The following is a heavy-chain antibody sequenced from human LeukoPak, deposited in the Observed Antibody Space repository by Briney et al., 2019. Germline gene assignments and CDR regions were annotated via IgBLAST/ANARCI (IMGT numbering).Heavy chain of an antibody. CDR1: GFTFSSYG. CDR3: ARCRDSESYNLLRY. D-gene: IGHD1-26*01. CDR2: IWSDGSNE. Sequence: GGSLRLSCAASGFTFSSYGMHWVRRAPGKGLEWVAVIWSDGSNEYYADSVKGRFTISRDNSKNTLYLQMNSLRAEDTAVYYCARCRDSESYNLLRYWGQGTLVTVTS. J-gene: IGHJ4*02. V-gene: IGHV3-33*01.